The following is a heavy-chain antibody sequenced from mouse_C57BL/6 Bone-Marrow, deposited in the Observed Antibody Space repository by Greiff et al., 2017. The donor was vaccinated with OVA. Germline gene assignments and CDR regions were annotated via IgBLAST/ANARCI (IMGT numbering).Heavy chain of an antibody. V-gene: IGHV5-6*01. D-gene: IGHD1-1*01. Sequence: VESGGDLVKPGGSLKLSCAASGFTFSSYGMSWVRQTPDKRLEWVATISSGGSYTYYPDSVKGRFTISRDNAKNTLYLQMSSLKSEDTAMYYCARPHYYGSSGWYFDVWGTGTTVTVSS. CDR1: GFTFSSYG. CDR3: ARPHYYGSSGWYFDV. J-gene: IGHJ1*03. CDR2: ISSGGSYT.